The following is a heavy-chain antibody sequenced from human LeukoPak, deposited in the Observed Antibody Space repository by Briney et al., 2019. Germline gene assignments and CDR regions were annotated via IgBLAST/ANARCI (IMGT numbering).Heavy chain of an antibody. Sequence: RESLLISCQGSGYTFTSYWISWVRQMPGKGLEWMGRIDPSDSYTNYSPSFQGHVTISADKSISTAYLQWSSLKASDTAMYYCLAGDAFDIWGQGTMVTVSS. V-gene: IGHV5-10-1*01. J-gene: IGHJ3*02. CDR2: IDPSDSYT. CDR1: GYTFTSYW. CDR3: LAGDAFDI.